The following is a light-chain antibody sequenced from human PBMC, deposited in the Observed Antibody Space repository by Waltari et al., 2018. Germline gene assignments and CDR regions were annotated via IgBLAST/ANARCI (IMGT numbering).Light chain of an antibody. CDR3: SSFTSITTGI. CDR1: SSDSGAYNY. V-gene: IGLV2-14*03. CDR2: DVS. Sequence: SALTQPDSVAGSPGQSITISCSGVSSDSGAYNYVSWYRRHPGEAPKVIIYDVSRRPSGVSNRFSGSRSGSTASLTISGLQPEDEAVYYCSSFTSITTGIFGGGTKLTVL. J-gene: IGLJ2*01.